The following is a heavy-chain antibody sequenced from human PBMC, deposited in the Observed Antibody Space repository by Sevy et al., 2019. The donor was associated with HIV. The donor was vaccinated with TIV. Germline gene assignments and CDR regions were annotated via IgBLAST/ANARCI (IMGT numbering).Heavy chain of an antibody. CDR2: IWFAGSNT. CDR3: ARDLEFYDYGDYGPAFMPDY. J-gene: IGHJ4*02. V-gene: IGHV3-33*01. Sequence: GGSLRLSCAASGFTFCSYGMHWVRQAPGKGLEWVAVIWFAGSNTYYADSVKGRFTISRDIAKNTLHLQMNSLRAEDTAVYYCARDLEFYDYGDYGPAFMPDYWGQGTLVTVSS. D-gene: IGHD4-17*01. CDR1: GFTFCSYG.